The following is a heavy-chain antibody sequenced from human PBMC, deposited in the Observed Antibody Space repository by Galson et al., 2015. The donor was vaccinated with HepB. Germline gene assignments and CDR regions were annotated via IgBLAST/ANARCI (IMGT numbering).Heavy chain of an antibody. CDR2: ISYDGSNK. CDR1: GFTFSSYG. CDR3: ANTQIAAAGLFGAFDI. V-gene: IGHV3-30*18. J-gene: IGHJ3*02. D-gene: IGHD6-13*01. Sequence: SLRLSCAASGFTFSSYGMHWVRQAPGKGLEWVAVISYDGSNKYYADSVKGRFTISRDNSKNTLYLQMNSLRAEDTAVYYCANTQIAAAGLFGAFDIWGQGTMVTVSS.